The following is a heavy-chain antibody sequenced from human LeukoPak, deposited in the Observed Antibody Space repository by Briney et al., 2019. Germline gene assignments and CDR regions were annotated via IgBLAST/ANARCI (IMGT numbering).Heavy chain of an antibody. CDR2: IRFDGSNK. D-gene: IGHD4-11*01. CDR3: VSPVMTKGAFDI. J-gene: IGHJ3*02. CDR1: GFTFSNYG. Sequence: GGSLRLSCAASGFTFSNYGVHWVRQAPGKGLEWVSFIRFDGSNKYYADSVKGRFTISRDSSKNTLYLQMNSLRNEDTAVYYCVSPVMTKGAFDIWGQGTMVTVSS. V-gene: IGHV3-30*02.